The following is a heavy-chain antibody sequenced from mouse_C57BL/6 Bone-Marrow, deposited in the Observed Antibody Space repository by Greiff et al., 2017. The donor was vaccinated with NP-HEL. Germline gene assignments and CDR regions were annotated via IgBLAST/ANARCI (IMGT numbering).Heavy chain of an antibody. D-gene: IGHD1-1*01. CDR1: GFNIKDYY. CDR3: AFNYYGSSDYYAMDY. J-gene: IGHJ4*01. CDR2: IDPEDGET. V-gene: IGHV14-2*01. Sequence: EVQLVESGAELVKPGASVKLSCTASGFNIKDYYMHWVKQRTEQGLEWIGRIDPEDGETKYAPKFQGKATITADTSSNTAYLQLSSLTSEDTAVYYCAFNYYGSSDYYAMDYWGQGTSVTVSS.